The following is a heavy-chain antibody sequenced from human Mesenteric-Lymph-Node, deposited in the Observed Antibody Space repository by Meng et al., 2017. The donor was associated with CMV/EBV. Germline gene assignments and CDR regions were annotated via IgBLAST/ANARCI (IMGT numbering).Heavy chain of an antibody. CDR3: ARDWSPQGYYYYYGMDV. CDR1: GGSISSSIYY. Sequence: SETLSLTCTVSGGSISSSIYYWGWIRQPPGKGLEWIGTIYYSGSTYYNPSLKSRVTISVDTSKNQFSLKLSSVTAADTAVYYCARDWSPQGYYYYYGMDVWGQGTTVTVSS. J-gene: IGHJ6*02. V-gene: IGHV4-39*07. CDR2: IYYSGST.